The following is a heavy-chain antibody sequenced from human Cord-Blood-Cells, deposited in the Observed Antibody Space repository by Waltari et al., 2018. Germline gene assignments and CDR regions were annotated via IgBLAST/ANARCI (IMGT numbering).Heavy chain of an antibody. J-gene: IGHJ4*02. CDR1: GGTFSSYA. CDR2: IIPIFGTA. CDR3: ARDGGGGIWAGQYFDY. D-gene: IGHD3-16*01. V-gene: IGHV1-69*01. Sequence: QVQLVQSGAEVKKPGSSVKVSCKASGGTFSSYAISWVRQAPGQGLEWMGGIIPIFGTANYAQKFQGRVTITADESTSTAYMELSSLRSEDTAMYYCARDGGGGIWAGQYFDYWGQGTLVTVSS.